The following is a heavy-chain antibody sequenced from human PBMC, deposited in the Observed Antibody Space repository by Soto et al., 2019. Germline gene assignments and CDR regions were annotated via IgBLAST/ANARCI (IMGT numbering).Heavy chain of an antibody. V-gene: IGHV1-18*01. D-gene: IGHD6-19*01. CDR2: GRACNGNK. J-gene: IGHJ4*02. CDR3: ASALRDYSSGWRGDSGSYELDY. Sequence: QVQLVQAGAEVKKPGASVKVSCKDSGYTCTRYGISWMSQAPGPGLEWMVWGRACNGNKNYAQKLQGRVPMTTATSTSRAYREPRILRSDDTAVYYSASALRDYSSGWRGDSGSYELDYCGQGTVVTFAS. CDR1: GYTCTRYG.